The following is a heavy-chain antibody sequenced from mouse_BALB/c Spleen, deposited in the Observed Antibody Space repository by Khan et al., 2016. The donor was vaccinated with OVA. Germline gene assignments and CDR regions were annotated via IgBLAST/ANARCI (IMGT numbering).Heavy chain of an antibody. CDR1: GYIFIDYN. CDR3: AREWGSWFPY. J-gene: IGHJ3*01. D-gene: IGHD1-3*01. V-gene: IGHV1-77*01. CDR2: ISPGSGNT. Sequence: VQLQESGTELARPGASVKLSCKASGYIFIDYNINWVKQRTGQGLEWIGEISPGSGNTYYNEKFKGKATLTADKSSSTAYMQLSSLTSEDSAVYCCAREWGSWFPYWGQGTLVTVSA.